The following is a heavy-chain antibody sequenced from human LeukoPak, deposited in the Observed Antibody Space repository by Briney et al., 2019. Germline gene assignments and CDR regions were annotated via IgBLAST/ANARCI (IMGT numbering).Heavy chain of an antibody. Sequence: ASVKVSCKASGYTFTGYYMHLVRQAPGQGLEWMGIINPSGGSTSYAQKFQGRVTMTRDTSTSTVYMELSSLRSEDTAVYYCARGELWLVPVDQYYFDYWGQGTLVTVSS. CDR2: INPSGGST. CDR1: GYTFTGYY. D-gene: IGHD6-19*01. J-gene: IGHJ4*02. CDR3: ARGELWLVPVDQYYFDY. V-gene: IGHV1-46*01.